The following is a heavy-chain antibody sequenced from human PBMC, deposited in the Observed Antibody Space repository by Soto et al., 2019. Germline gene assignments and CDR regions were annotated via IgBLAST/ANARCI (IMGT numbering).Heavy chain of an antibody. CDR2: ISGSSSIV. CDR3: ARDLRAGGYSDYYYYGMDV. CDR1: GFISSTYS. D-gene: IGHD3-22*01. V-gene: IGHV3-48*02. J-gene: IGHJ6*02. Sequence: VGSLRLSCAASGFISSTYSMNWVRQAPGKGLEWVSYISGSSSIVYYADSVKGRFTISRDNAKNSLYLQMNSLRDEDTAVYYCARDLRAGGYSDYYYYGMDVWGQGTTVTDS.